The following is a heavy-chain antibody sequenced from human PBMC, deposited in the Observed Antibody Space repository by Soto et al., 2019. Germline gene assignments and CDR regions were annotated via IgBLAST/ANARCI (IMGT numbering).Heavy chain of an antibody. J-gene: IGHJ2*01. CDR1: GFTFSDYY. V-gene: IGHV3-11*01. CDR3: AIDVTSLRYCDS. D-gene: IGHD2-2*01. Sequence: QVQLVESGGGLVKPGGSLRLSCAASGFTFSDYYMTWIRQAPGKGLEWISHIGYSSSPVYYAHSVQGRFTIPWDNTTNALNPQMNSLRAVETAFYYCAIDVTSLRYCDSWGRGTLVTVPS. CDR2: IGYSSSPV.